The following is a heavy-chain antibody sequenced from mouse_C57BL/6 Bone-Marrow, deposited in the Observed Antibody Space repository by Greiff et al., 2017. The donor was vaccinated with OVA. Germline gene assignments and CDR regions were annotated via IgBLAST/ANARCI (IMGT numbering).Heavy chain of an antibody. CDR1: GYSITSGYY. V-gene: IGHV3-6*01. CDR2: ISYDGSN. CDR3: GDFDV. Sequence: LMESGPGLVKPSQSLSLTCSVTGYSITSGYYWNWIRQFPGNKLEWMGYISYDGSNNYNPSLKNRISITRDTSKNQFFLKLNSVTTEDTATYYCGDFDVWGTGTTVTVSS. J-gene: IGHJ1*03.